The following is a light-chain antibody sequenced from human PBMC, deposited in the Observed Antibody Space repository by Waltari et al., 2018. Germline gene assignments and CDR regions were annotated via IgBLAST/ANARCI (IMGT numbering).Light chain of an antibody. J-gene: IGKJ2*01. V-gene: IGKV1-5*03. CDR3: QQYNGYPYT. CDR1: QSISSW. CDR2: KAS. Sequence: DIHMTQSPSTLSASVGERVTITCRASQSISSWLAWYQQKPGKAPKLLIYKASTLESGVPSRFSGSGSGTEFTLTISSLQPDDSATYYCQQYNGYPYTFGQGTKLDIK.